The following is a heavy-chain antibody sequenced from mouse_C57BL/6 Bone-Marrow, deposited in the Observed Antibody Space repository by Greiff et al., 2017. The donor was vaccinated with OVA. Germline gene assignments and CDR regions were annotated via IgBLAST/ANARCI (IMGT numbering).Heavy chain of an antibody. J-gene: IGHJ1*03. Sequence: VKLQESGSELRSPGSSVKLSCKDFDSAVFPIAYMSWVRQKPGHGFEWIGGILPSIGRTIYGEKFEDKATLDADTLSNTAYLELNSLTSEDSAIYYCARGGYDPHWYFDVWGTGTTVTVSS. CDR1: DSAVFPIAY. CDR2: ILPSIGRT. V-gene: IGHV15-2*01. D-gene: IGHD2-2*01. CDR3: ARGGYDPHWYFDV.